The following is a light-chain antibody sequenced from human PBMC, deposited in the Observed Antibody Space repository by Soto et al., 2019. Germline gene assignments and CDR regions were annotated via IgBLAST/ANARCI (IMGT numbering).Light chain of an antibody. CDR1: SSDVGSYNL. CDR2: EAR. CDR3: CSDAGSSTYV. J-gene: IGLJ1*01. V-gene: IGLV2-23*01. Sequence: QSVLTQPASVSGSPGQSITISCTGTSSDVGSYNLVSWYQQHPGKAPKVMIYEARKRSSGVSDRFSGSKSGNTASLTISGHQAEDEGDYYCCSDAGSSTYVFGTGTKLTVL.